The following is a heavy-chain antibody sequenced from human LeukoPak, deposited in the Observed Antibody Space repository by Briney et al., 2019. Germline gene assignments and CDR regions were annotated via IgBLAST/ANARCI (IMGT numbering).Heavy chain of an antibody. J-gene: IGHJ5*02. D-gene: IGHD2-2*01. Sequence: PSYTLSLTCALYGGSFSGDYWSWTRQPPGRWLDWTGEINHGGITNFNPSLKSRFTISVDTSKNQFSLKLSSVTAADTAVYYCARGLGCSSPSCYRTPSSYNWFDPWGQGTLVTVSS. V-gene: IGHV4-34*01. CDR3: ARGLGCSSPSCYRTPSSYNWFDP. CDR1: GGSFSGDY. CDR2: INHGGIT.